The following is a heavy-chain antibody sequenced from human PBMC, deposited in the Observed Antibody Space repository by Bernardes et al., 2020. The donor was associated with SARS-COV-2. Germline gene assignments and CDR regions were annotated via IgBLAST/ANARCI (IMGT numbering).Heavy chain of an antibody. Sequence: GGSLSLSCAASGFTFRSYALPWVRQAPGKGLAWVSTISGSGGSPYYADSVKGRFTISRDNSKTTLYLQMNSLRAEDTAVFYCAGYGSGSYKWFDPWGQGTLVTVSS. CDR3: AGYGSGSYKWFDP. CDR1: GFTFRSYA. CDR2: ISGSGGSP. D-gene: IGHD3-10*01. V-gene: IGHV3-23*01. J-gene: IGHJ5*02.